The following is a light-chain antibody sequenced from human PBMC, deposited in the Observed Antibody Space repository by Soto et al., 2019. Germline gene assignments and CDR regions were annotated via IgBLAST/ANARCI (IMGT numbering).Light chain of an antibody. V-gene: IGKV1-5*01. J-gene: IGKJ1*01. CDR1: QSMNRW. Sequence: DGKMTQPRSTLSESVGDRETVTWRGSQSMNRWLAWYQQKPGKAPNLLIYDASSLESGVTSSFSGSGSGKEFTPTISSLQSDDFATYLCQQYDGYSQAFGQGTKVDI. CDR3: QQYDGYSQA. CDR2: DAS.